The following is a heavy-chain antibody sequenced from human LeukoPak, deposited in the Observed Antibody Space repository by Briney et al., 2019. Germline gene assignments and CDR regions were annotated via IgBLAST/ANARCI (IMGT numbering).Heavy chain of an antibody. D-gene: IGHD2-21*01. CDR2: VHSSGGT. CDR3: TSLWDCCSVGDDRRYWFDP. J-gene: IGHJ5*02. V-gene: IGHV4-59*08. CDR1: GGSMTGYY. Sequence: SETLSLTCTVSGGSMTGYYWAWIRQPPGKRLEWIGYVHSSGGTKYSPSLKSRVTVSIDMSKNQFSLNLRSGSAAASAAYVCTSLWDCCSVGDDRRYWFDPWGPGSLVTVSS.